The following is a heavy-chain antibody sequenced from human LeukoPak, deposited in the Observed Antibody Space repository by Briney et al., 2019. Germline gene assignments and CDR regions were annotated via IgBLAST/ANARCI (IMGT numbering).Heavy chain of an antibody. Sequence: SETLSLTCAVYGGSFSGYYWSWIRQPPGKGVEWIGEINHSGSTNYNPSLKSRVTISVDTSKNQFSLKLSSVTAADTAVYYCARVGTGSSSINWFDPWGQGTLVTVSS. J-gene: IGHJ5*02. V-gene: IGHV4-34*01. D-gene: IGHD6-13*01. CDR1: GGSFSGYY. CDR3: ARVGTGSSSINWFDP. CDR2: INHSGST.